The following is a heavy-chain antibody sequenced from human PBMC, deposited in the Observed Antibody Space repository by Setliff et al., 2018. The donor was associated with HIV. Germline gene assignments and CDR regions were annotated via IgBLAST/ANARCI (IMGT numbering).Heavy chain of an antibody. CDR2: IRSKAYGGTA. CDR1: GFPFGDYD. CDR3: TRDLGMGGYFDH. D-gene: IGHD3-16*01. Sequence: PGGSLRLSCAASGFPFGDYDMTWFRQAPGKEVEWVGFIRSKAYGGTAAYAASVKGRFSISRDDSKTIAHLQMNSLKAEDTGVYYCTRDLGMGGYFDHWGQGTLVTVSS. J-gene: IGHJ4*02. V-gene: IGHV3-49*03.